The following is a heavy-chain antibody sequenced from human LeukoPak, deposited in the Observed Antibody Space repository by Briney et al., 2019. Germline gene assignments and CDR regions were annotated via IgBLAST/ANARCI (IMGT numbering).Heavy chain of an antibody. V-gene: IGHV1-2*06. CDR3: ARGLVGATTSGWFDP. CDR1: GYTFTGYY. J-gene: IGHJ5*02. CDR2: INPDSGGS. Sequence: ASVKVSCKASGYTFTGYYIHWVRQAPGQGLEWMGRINPDSGGSNYAQKFQGRVTMTRDTSINTAYMELSRLRSDDTAVYYCARGLVGATTSGWFDPWGQGTLVTVSS. D-gene: IGHD1-26*01.